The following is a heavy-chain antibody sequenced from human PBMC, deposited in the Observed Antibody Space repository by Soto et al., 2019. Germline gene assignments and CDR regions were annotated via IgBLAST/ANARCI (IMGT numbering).Heavy chain of an antibody. J-gene: IGHJ4*02. V-gene: IGHV1-3*01. CDR2: INAGNGNT. Sequence: QVQLVQSGAEVKKPGASVKVSCKASGYTFISYAMNWVRQAPGQRLEWMGWINAGNGNTKYSQKFQGRVTITRDTSASTGYMELSSRRSEDTAVYYYARDPGYSYVYNWGQGTLVTVSS. CDR3: ARDPGYSYVYN. D-gene: IGHD5-18*01. CDR1: GYTFISYA.